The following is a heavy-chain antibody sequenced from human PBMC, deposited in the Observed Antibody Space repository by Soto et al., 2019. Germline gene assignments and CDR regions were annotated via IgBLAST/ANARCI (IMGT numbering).Heavy chain of an antibody. Sequence: EVQLVESGGGLVQPGGSLRLSCAASGFTFSGYNMNWVRQAPGKGLEWISCIKSDSSGTWYADSVKGRFTMSRDNAKNSLYLEMNSLRDEYTAVYFCARYSNWSSDYWGQGTLVAVSS. D-gene: IGHD1-1*01. CDR3: ARYSNWSSDY. J-gene: IGHJ4*02. CDR2: IKSDSSGT. CDR1: GFTFSGYN. V-gene: IGHV3-48*02.